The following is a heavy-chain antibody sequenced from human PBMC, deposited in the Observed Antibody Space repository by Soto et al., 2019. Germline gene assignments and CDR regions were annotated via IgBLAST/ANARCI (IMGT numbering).Heavy chain of an antibody. CDR3: ARDDYYQRTFDI. V-gene: IGHV4-61*08. D-gene: IGHD3-22*01. CDR2: TLESGSP. Sequence: QVQLQESGPGLVTPSETLSLTSRVSGGSVGTGAYYWGWIRQPPGKGLEWIGYTLESGSPNYNPSLQLLQRRVTRSVDTSRNQFSLRLTSVTAADTALYCCARDDYYQRTFDICGQGTLVTVSS. J-gene: IGHJ3*02. CDR1: GGSVGTGAYY.